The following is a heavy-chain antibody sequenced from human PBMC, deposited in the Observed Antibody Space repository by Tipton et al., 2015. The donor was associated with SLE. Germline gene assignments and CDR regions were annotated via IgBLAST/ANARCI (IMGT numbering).Heavy chain of an antibody. CDR2: IYTSGST. V-gene: IGHV4-61*09. Sequence: TLSLTCTVSGGSISSGSYYWSWIRQPAGKGLEWIGHIYTSGSTNYNPSLKSRVTISADTSKNQFSLKLSSVTAADTAVYYCARDFWSGNSHFFDLWGQGTLVTVSS. CDR1: GGSISSGSYY. J-gene: IGHJ5*02. CDR3: ARDFWSGNSHFFDL. D-gene: IGHD3-3*01.